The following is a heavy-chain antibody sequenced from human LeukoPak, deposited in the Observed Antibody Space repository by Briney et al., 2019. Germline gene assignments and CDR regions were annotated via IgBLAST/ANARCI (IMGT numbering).Heavy chain of an antibody. CDR1: GGSISSYY. J-gene: IGHJ5*02. V-gene: IGHV4-4*07. CDR2: IYTSGST. Sequence: SETLSLTCTVFGGSISSYYWSWIRQPAGKGLEWIRRIYTSGSTNYNPSLKSRVTMSVDTSKNQFSLKLSSVTAADTAVYYCARDILRGNWFDPWGQGTLVTVSS. CDR3: ARDILRGNWFDP.